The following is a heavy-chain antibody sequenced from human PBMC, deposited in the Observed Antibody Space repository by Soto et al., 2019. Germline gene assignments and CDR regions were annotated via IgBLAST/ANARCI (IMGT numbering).Heavy chain of an antibody. CDR2: ISGSGGST. CDR3: AKDPRFLEWKPNWFDP. D-gene: IGHD3-3*01. Sequence: GGSLRLSCAASGFTFSSYAMSWVRQAPGKGLEWVSAISGSGGSTYYADSVKGRFTISRDNSKNTLYLQMNSLRAEDTAVYYCAKDPRFLEWKPNWFDPWGQGTLVTVSS. J-gene: IGHJ5*02. CDR1: GFTFSSYA. V-gene: IGHV3-23*01.